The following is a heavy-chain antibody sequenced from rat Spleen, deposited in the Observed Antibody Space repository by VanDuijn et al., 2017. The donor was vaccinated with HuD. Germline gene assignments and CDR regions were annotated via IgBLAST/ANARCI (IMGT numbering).Heavy chain of an antibody. CDR1: GFTFSTAW. CDR2: IKAKSNNYAT. J-gene: IGHJ2*01. CDR3: AWSNYPAPDY. V-gene: IGHV6-6*01. Sequence: EVQVLESGGGLVQPGNSLKLSCATSGFTFSTAWMYWYRQFPEKRLEWVARIKAKSNNYATDYTESVKGRFTISRDDSKSSIYLQMNNLKEEDTAIYYCAWSNYPAPDYWGQGVMVTVSS. D-gene: IGHD1-4*01.